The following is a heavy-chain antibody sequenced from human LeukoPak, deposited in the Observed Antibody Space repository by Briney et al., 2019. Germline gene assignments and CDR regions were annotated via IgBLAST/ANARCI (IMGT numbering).Heavy chain of an antibody. CDR2: INPNSGGT. D-gene: IGHD3-10*01. Sequence: ASVKVSCKASGYTFTGYYMHWVRQAPGQGLEWMGWINPNSGGTNYAQKFQGRVTMTRDTSISTAYMELSSLRSEDTAVYYCARDGGGSGSYYPLDYWGQGTLVTVSS. CDR3: ARDGGGSGSYYPLDY. CDR1: GYTFTGYY. J-gene: IGHJ4*02. V-gene: IGHV1-2*02.